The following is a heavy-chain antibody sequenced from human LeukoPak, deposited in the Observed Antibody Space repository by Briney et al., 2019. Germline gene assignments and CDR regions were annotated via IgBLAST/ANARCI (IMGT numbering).Heavy chain of an antibody. CDR3: ARDLGSYGWGNHFDY. CDR2: ISYDGNYN. Sequence: GGSLRLSCAASGFTFSSYAMSWVRQAPGKGLEWLGVISYDGNYNHYADSVKGRFTVSRDNSKNTVYLHMNSLKPEDTAVYYCARDLGSYGWGNHFDYWGQGTLVTVSS. CDR1: GFTFSSYA. J-gene: IGHJ4*02. V-gene: IGHV3-30-3*01. D-gene: IGHD3-16*01.